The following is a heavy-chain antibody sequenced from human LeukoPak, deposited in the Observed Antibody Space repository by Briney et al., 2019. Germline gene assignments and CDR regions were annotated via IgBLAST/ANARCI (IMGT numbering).Heavy chain of an antibody. Sequence: ASVKVSCKASGYSFTNYYLHWVRQAPGQGFEWMGIINPGGGSTTYAQKFQDRVTMTRDTSTSTVYMELSSLRSEDTAVYYCARGSFTTMIRGVIITLDAFDIWGQGTMVTVSS. J-gene: IGHJ3*02. D-gene: IGHD3-10*01. CDR2: INPGGGST. CDR3: ARGSFTTMIRGVIITLDAFDI. V-gene: IGHV1-46*01. CDR1: GYSFTNYY.